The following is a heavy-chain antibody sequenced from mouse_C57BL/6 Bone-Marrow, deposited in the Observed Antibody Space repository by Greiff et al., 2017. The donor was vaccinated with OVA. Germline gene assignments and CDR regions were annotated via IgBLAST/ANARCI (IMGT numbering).Heavy chain of an antibody. CDR1: GFTFSSYA. J-gene: IGHJ3*01. CDR2: ISDGGSYT. D-gene: IGHD1-1*01. Sequence: EVKVEESGGGLVKPGGSLKLSCAASGFTFSSYAMSWVRQTPEKRLEWVATISDGGSYTYYPDNVKGRFTISRDNAKNNLYLQMSHLKSEDTAMIYCARGPYYCSSGYAWFADWGQGTLVTVSA. CDR3: ARGPYYCSSGYAWFAD. V-gene: IGHV5-4*03.